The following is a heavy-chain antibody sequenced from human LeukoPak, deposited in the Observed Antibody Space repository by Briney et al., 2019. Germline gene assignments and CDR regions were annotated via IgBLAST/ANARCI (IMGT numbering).Heavy chain of an antibody. J-gene: IGHJ3*02. CDR1: GYSFTSYW. CDR2: IYPGDSDT. D-gene: IGHD6-13*01. V-gene: IGHV5-51*01. CDR3: ASRIAAAGTRVAQYAFDI. Sequence: GESLKISCKGSGYSFTSYWIGWVRQMPGKGLEWMGIIYPGDSDTRYSPSFQGQVTISADKSISTAYLQWSSLKASDTAMYYCASRIAAAGTRVAQYAFDIWGQGTMVTVSS.